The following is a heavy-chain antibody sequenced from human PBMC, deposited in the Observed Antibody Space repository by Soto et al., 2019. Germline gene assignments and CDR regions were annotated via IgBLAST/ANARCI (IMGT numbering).Heavy chain of an antibody. CDR1: GFTFNTYA. D-gene: IGHD3-3*01. CDR3: AKRDSFLEWLLQGPFDP. Sequence: EVQLLESGGGLAQPGGSLRLSCAASGFTFNTYAMNWVRQAPGKGLEWVSGISGSGGLTYYTDSVKGRFTISRDNSKNTLYLQMSRLRAEDTAVYYCAKRDSFLEWLLQGPFDPWGQGTLVTVSS. CDR2: ISGSGGLT. V-gene: IGHV3-23*01. J-gene: IGHJ5*02.